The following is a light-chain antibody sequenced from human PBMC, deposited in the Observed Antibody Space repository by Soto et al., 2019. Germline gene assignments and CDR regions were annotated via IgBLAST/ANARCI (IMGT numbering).Light chain of an antibody. V-gene: IGLV2-14*01. CDR3: SSYTTSTTLVV. Sequence: QSVLTQPASMSGSPGQSITISCTGTSSDVGGYNYVSWYQQHPGKAPKLMIYEVSHRPSGVSDRFSGSKSGNTASLTISGLQAEDEADYYSSSYTTSTTLVVFGGGTKLTVL. J-gene: IGLJ3*02. CDR2: EVS. CDR1: SSDVGGYNY.